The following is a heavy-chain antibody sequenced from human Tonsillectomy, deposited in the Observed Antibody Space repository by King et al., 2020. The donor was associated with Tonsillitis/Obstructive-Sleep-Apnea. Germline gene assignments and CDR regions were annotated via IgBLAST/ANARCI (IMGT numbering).Heavy chain of an antibody. D-gene: IGHD2-2*01. CDR2: INSDGSST. Sequence: VQLVESGGGLVQPGGSLRLSCAASGFTFSSYWMHWVRQAPGKGLVWVSRINSDGSSTSYADSVKGRFTISRDNAKNTLYLQMNSLRAEDTAVYYCARDEGGYCSSTSFYPGDYWYFDLWGRGTLVTVSS. J-gene: IGHJ2*01. CDR3: ARDEGGYCSSTSFYPGDYWYFDL. CDR1: GFTFSSYW. V-gene: IGHV3-74*01.